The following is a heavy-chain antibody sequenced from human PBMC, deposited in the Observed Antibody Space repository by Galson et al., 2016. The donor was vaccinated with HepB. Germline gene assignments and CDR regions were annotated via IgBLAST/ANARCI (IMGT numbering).Heavy chain of an antibody. CDR1: GFIFSDYE. CDR3: ARDAASLNSPRFDY. V-gene: IGHV3-48*03. Sequence: SLRLSCAASGFIFSDYEMNWVRLALGKGLEWVAYISGSGYPLYHEGCVKGRFTISRDNAKNSLYLQMNSLTDEDTAIYYCARDAASLNSPRFDYWGQGTLVTVSS. D-gene: IGHD4-23*01. CDR2: ISGSGYPL. J-gene: IGHJ4*02.